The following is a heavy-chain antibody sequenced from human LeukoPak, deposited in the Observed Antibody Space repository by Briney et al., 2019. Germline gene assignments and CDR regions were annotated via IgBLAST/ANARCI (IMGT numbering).Heavy chain of an antibody. CDR3: ARSYGSGSYYNPGDV. CDR1: GFTFSGSA. Sequence: PGGSLRLSCAASGFTFSGSALHWVRQASGKGLEWVGRIRSTANGYATAYAASVKGRFTISRDDSKNTAYLQMNSLKTEDTAVYYCARSYGSGSYYNPGDVWGKGTTVTVSS. V-gene: IGHV3-73*01. J-gene: IGHJ6*04. CDR2: IRSTANGYAT. D-gene: IGHD3-10*01.